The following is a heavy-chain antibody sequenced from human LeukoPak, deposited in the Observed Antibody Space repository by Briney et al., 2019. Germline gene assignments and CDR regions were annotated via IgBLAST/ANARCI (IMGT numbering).Heavy chain of an antibody. CDR2: INHSEGT. D-gene: IGHD1-26*01. Sequence: SQTLSLTCALYGGSSTGYYSRWIRHPPGKRLEWIGEINHSEGTTYNPSLKSRVTISVDTSKNQFSLKLSAVTAADTGVYYCASLGEDYWGQGTLVTVSS. CDR1: GGSSTGYY. J-gene: IGHJ4*02. CDR3: ASLGEDY. V-gene: IGHV4-34*01.